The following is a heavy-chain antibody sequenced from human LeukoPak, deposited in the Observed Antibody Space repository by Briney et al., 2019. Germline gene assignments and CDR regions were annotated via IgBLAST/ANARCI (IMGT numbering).Heavy chain of an antibody. V-gene: IGHV3-73*01. CDR2: IRSKATDYAT. D-gene: IGHD3-9*01. J-gene: IGHJ4*02. CDR1: GFTFSGSA. Sequence: GGSLKLSCVASGFTFSGSAMHWVRQASGKGLEWVGRIRSKATDYATAYAASAKGRFTISRDDSKNTAYLQMNSLKTEDTAVYYCTRRNDILAGYGFDYWGQGALVTVSS. CDR3: TRRNDILAGYGFDY.